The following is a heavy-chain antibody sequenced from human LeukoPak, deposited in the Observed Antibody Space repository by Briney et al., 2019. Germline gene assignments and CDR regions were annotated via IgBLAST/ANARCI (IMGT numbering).Heavy chain of an antibody. V-gene: IGHV1-46*01. CDR1: GYTFTSYY. Sequence: ASVKVTCKASGYTFTSYYMHWVRQAPGQGLEWMGIINPSGGSTSYAQKFQGRVTMTRDMSTSTVYMELSSLRSEDTAVYYCARGRGVYAIGRTYYYYMDVWGKGTTVTVSS. J-gene: IGHJ6*03. D-gene: IGHD2-8*01. CDR3: ARGRGVYAIGRTYYYYMDV. CDR2: INPSGGST.